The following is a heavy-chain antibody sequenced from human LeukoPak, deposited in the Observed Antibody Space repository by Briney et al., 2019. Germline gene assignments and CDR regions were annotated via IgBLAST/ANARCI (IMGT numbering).Heavy chain of an antibody. CDR1: GDSVSSNSAA. D-gene: IGHD5-24*01. CDR3: AIDRSEMAAAYWYFDL. Sequence: SQTLSLTCAISGDSVSSNSAAWNWIRQSPSRGLEWLGRTYYRSRWYNDYAGSVKSRITINPDTSKNKFSLQLNSVTPEDTAVYYCAIDRSEMAAAYWYFDLWGRGTLVTVSS. J-gene: IGHJ2*01. V-gene: IGHV6-1*01. CDR2: TYYRSRWYN.